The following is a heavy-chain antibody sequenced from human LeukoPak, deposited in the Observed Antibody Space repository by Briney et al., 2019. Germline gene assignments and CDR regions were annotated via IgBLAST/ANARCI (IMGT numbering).Heavy chain of an antibody. J-gene: IGHJ4*02. CDR1: GGSISSSDYY. V-gene: IGHV4-39*01. CDR2: IYYTGIT. D-gene: IGHD6-19*01. CDR3: ASARGWYSFDY. Sequence: WETLSLTCTVSGGSISSSDYYWGWIRQPPGKGLEWIGSIYYTGITYYNPSLKSRLTISVDTSKNQFSLKLSSVTAADTAVYYCASARGWYSFDYWGQGTLVTVSS.